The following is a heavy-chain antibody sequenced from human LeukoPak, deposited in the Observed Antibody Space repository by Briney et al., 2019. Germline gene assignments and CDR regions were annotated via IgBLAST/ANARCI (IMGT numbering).Heavy chain of an antibody. CDR2: IFNSGST. Sequence: SETLSLTCTVSGGYISSYYWSWIRQPPGKGLEWIGHIFNSGSTNYTPSLKSRVTISVDTFKHQFSLKLSSVAAADTAVYFCAVGDCSSTSCYVFDYWGQGTLVTVSS. J-gene: IGHJ4*02. V-gene: IGHV4-59*01. CDR3: AVGDCSSTSCYVFDY. CDR1: GGYISSYY. D-gene: IGHD2-2*01.